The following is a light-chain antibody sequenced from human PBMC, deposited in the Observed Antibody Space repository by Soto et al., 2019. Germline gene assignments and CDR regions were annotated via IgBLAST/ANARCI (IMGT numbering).Light chain of an antibody. Sequence: ESVLTQSPGTLSLSPGKRATLSCRASQSISSSYLAWYQQRPGQAPRLLIYGASSRATGIPDRFSGSGSGTEFTLTVSRLEPEDFAVYYCQQYGSSSWTFGQGTKGEIK. CDR2: GAS. V-gene: IGKV3-20*01. CDR1: QSISSSY. CDR3: QQYGSSSWT. J-gene: IGKJ1*01.